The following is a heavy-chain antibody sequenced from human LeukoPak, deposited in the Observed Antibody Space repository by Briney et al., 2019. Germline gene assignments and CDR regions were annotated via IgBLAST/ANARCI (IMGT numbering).Heavy chain of an antibody. CDR3: ARDKLARDWFDP. Sequence: ASVKVSCKASGYSFSEYGITWVRQAPGQGLEWMGWIDCANGNTYYEQRLQGRATMTIDTSTNMAYMELRSLRSDDTAMYFCARDKLARDWFDPWGQGTLVTVSS. V-gene: IGHV1-18*01. D-gene: IGHD3-3*02. CDR2: IDCANGNT. CDR1: GYSFSEYG. J-gene: IGHJ5*02.